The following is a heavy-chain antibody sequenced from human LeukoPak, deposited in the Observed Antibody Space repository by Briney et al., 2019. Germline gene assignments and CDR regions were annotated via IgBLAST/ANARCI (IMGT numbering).Heavy chain of an antibody. CDR3: TTIRGFCGGRSCLGY. CDR2: IKSEVDGGTT. V-gene: IGHV3-15*01. J-gene: IGHJ4*02. D-gene: IGHD2-15*01. CDR1: GFTFSHAW. Sequence: GGSLRLSCAVSGFTFSHAWMSWVRQAPGKGLGWVGRIKSEVDGGTTDYAAPVKGRFTIARDDSKNTLYLQMNSLKSEDTAVYYCTTIRGFCGGRSCLGYWGQGTLVTVSS.